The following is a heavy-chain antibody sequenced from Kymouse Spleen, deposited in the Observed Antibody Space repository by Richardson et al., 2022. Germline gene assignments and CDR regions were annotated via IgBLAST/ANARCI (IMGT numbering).Heavy chain of an antibody. V-gene: IGHV4-34*01. D-gene: IGHD3-3*01. CDR3: ARGIAIFGVVIITLYGMDV. Sequence: QVQLQQWGAGLLKPSETLSLTCAVYGGSFSGYYWSWIRQPPGKGLEWIGEINHSGSTNYNPSLKSRVTISVDTSKNQFSLKLSSVTAADTAVYYCARGIAIFGVVIITLYGMDVWGQGTTVTVSS. CDR1: GGSFSGYY. J-gene: IGHJ6*02. CDR2: INHSGST.